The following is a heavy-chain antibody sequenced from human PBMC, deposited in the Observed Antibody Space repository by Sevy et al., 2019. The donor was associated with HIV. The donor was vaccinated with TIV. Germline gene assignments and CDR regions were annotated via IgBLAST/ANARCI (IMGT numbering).Heavy chain of an antibody. CDR1: GFTFSSYW. CDR3: ARGDRIAVAGIDY. J-gene: IGHJ4*02. V-gene: IGHV3-7*03. Sequence: GGSLRLSCAASGFTFSSYWMSWVRQAPGKGLEWVANIKQDGSEKYYVDSVKGRFTISRDNPKNSLYLQMNSLRAEDTAVYYCARGDRIAVAGIDYWGQGTLVTVSS. CDR2: IKQDGSEK. D-gene: IGHD6-19*01.